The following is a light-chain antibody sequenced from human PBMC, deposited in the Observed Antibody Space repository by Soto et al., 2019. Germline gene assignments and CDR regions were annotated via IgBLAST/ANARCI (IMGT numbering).Light chain of an antibody. CDR3: SSYTSNSTYV. J-gene: IGLJ1*01. CDR2: EVS. V-gene: IGLV2-14*01. Sequence: QSALTQPASVSGSPGQSITISCTGTSSDVGGYKYVSWYQHHPGKAPKLIIYEVSNRPSGVSNRFSGSKSGNTASLSISGLQTEDEADYYCSSYTSNSTYVFGTGTNLTVL. CDR1: SSDVGGYKY.